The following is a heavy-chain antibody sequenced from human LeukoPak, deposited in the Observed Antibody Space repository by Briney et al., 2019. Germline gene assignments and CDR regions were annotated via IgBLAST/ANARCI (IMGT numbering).Heavy chain of an antibody. CDR2: INPSGGST. CDR1: GYTFTSYY. CDR3: ARGGPGGYYGSGSYPEYNWFDP. Sequence: ASVKVSRKAPGYTFTSYYMHWVRQAPGQGLEWMGIINPSGGSTSYAQKFQGRVTMTRDTSTSTVYMELSSLRSEDTAVYYCARGGPGGYYGSGSYPEYNWFDPWGQGTLVTVSS. V-gene: IGHV1-46*01. J-gene: IGHJ5*02. D-gene: IGHD3-10*01.